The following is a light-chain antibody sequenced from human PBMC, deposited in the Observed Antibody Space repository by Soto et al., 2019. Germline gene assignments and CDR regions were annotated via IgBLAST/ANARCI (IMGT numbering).Light chain of an antibody. CDR2: KTP. V-gene: IGKV1-5*03. CDR3: QQYHTFST. Sequence: DIQMTQSPSTLSASVEDRVTITCRASQSLDSWLAWYQQKPGKPPKLLLYKTPILEFGVPSRFSGSGSGTLFTLTISSLQPDDFANYYCQQYHTFSTFGQGTKVEIK. J-gene: IGKJ1*01. CDR1: QSLDSW.